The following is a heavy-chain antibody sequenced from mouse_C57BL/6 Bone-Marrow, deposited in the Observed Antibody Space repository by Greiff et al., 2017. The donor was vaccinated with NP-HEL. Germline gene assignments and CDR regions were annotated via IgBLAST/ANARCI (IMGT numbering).Heavy chain of an antibody. V-gene: IGHV14-4*01. CDR1: GFNIKDDY. D-gene: IGHD2-1*01. Sequence: VQLQQSGAELVRPGASVKLSCTASGFNIKDDYMHWVKQRPEQGLEWIGWIDPENGDTEYASKFQGKATITADTSSKTAYLQLSSLTSEDTAVYYCTTPYGNYCWYFDVWGTGTTVTVSS. J-gene: IGHJ1*03. CDR3: TTPYGNYCWYFDV. CDR2: IDPENGDT.